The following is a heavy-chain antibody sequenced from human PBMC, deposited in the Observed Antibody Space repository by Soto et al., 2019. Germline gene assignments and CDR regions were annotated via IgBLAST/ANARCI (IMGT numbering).Heavy chain of an antibody. CDR1: GFTFSSYA. CDR2: ISYDGSNK. Sequence: QVQLVESGGGVVQPGRSLRLSCAASGFTFSSYAMYWVRQAPGKGLEWVAVISYDGSNKYYADSVKGRFTISRDNSKNTLYLQMNSLRAEDTAVYYCARHGKDSSSWYNDYWGQGTLVTVSS. D-gene: IGHD6-13*01. J-gene: IGHJ4*02. CDR3: ARHGKDSSSWYNDY. V-gene: IGHV3-30-3*01.